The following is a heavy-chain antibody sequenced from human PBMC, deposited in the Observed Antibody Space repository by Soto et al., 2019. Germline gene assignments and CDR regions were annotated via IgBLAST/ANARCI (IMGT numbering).Heavy chain of an antibody. CDR3: ARGGGSDSFDY. CDR2: INHLETT. V-gene: IGHV4-30-2*01. J-gene: IGHJ4*02. D-gene: IGHD1-26*01. CDR1: GGSISSGGYY. Sequence: KTSETLSLTCTVSGGSISSGGYYWSWIRQHPGKGLEWIGYINHLETTFYNPSFESRLSLSIDRAKNQFSLNLNSMSAADRAVYFCARGGGSDSFDYWGQGILVTVSS.